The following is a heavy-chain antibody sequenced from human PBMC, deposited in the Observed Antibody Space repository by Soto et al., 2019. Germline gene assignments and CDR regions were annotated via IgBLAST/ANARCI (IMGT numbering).Heavy chain of an antibody. D-gene: IGHD3-16*01. CDR3: ARSQRGRTAFTFDY. CDR1: GGSFSAYY. J-gene: IGHJ4*02. Sequence: SETLSLTCAVYGGSFSAYYWSWIRQPPGKGLEWIGEINHSGGTSYNPSLKSRVTISVATSKSQFSLKLASVTAADTAVYFCARSQRGRTAFTFDYWGQGALVTVSS. V-gene: IGHV4-34*01. CDR2: INHSGGT.